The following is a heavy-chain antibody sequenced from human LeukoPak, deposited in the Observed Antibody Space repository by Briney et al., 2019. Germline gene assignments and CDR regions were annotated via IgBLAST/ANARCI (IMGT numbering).Heavy chain of an antibody. CDR3: ARDHSTTVYYFDY. J-gene: IGHJ4*02. D-gene: IGHD4-17*01. V-gene: IGHV3-33*08. CDR2: IWYDGSKK. CDR1: GFTVSYNY. Sequence: PGGSLRLSCAASGFTVSYNYMTWVRQAPGKGLEWVAVIWYDGSKKYYTDSVKGRFTISRDNSKNTLYLQMNSLRAEDTAVYYCARDHSTTVYYFDYWGQGTLVTVSS.